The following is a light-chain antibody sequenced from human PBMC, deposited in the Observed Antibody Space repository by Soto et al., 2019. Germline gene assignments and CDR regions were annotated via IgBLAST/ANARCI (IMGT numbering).Light chain of an antibody. CDR1: QSVSSY. CDR3: QQYGSSPWT. V-gene: IGKV3-20*01. Sequence: EIVMTQSPATQSASPVERPTLSCRASQSVSSYLAWYQQKPGQAPRLLIYGASSRATGIPDRFSGSGSGTDFTLTISRLEPEDFAVYYCQQYGSSPWTVGQGTKVDIK. CDR2: GAS. J-gene: IGKJ1*01.